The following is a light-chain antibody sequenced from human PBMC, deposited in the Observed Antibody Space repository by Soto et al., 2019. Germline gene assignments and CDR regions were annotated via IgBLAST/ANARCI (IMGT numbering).Light chain of an antibody. J-gene: IGKJ1*01. CDR2: GAS. CDR1: QSVSSSY. Sequence: EIVLTQSPGTLSLSPGERATLSCSASQSVSSSYLAWYQQKPGQAPRILIYGASSRATGIPDRFSGSVSGTDFTLTISRLEPEDFEVYYCQQDGSSPWTFGQGTKVEIK. CDR3: QQDGSSPWT. V-gene: IGKV3-20*01.